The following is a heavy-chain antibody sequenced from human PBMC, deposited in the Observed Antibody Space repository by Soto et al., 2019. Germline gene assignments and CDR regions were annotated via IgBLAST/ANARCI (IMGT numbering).Heavy chain of an antibody. D-gene: IGHD6-13*01. Sequence: GESLKISCKGSGYSFTSYWIGWVRQMPGKGLEWMGIIYPGDSDTRYSPSFQGQVTISADKSISTAYLQWSSLKASDTAMYYCARHSKAAAGDNWFDPWGQGTLVTVSS. V-gene: IGHV5-51*01. J-gene: IGHJ5*02. CDR1: GYSFTSYW. CDR2: IYPGDSDT. CDR3: ARHSKAAAGDNWFDP.